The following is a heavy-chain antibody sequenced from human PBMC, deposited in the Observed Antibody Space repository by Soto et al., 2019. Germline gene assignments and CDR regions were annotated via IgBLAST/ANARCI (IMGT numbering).Heavy chain of an antibody. J-gene: IGHJ4*02. Sequence: HVQLQESGPGLVKPSGTLSLTCAVSGGSISSSSWWGWVRQPPGKGLEWIAEIYHSGSTNYNPSLKSRATISIDKSNNQFSPRLTSVTAADTAVYFCARGGHYDTNGYYYVDDYFDYWGQGTLVTVSS. CDR2: IYHSGST. CDR3: ARGGHYDTNGYYYVDDYFDY. D-gene: IGHD3-22*01. V-gene: IGHV4-4*02. CDR1: GGSISSSSW.